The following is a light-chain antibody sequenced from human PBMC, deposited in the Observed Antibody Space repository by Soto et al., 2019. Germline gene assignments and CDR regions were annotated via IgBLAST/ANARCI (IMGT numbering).Light chain of an antibody. Sequence: DNVLTQSPCTLSLSPGEGATLSCRASQRFXSSYLAWYQQKPGQAPRLRXDGASSSANGSPDRFSGSGSGTDFTRTISRLEPEDCAVYYFQQYGSSPSTFGQGTRLEIK. CDR3: QQYGSSPST. CDR1: QRFXSSY. V-gene: IGKV3-20*01. CDR2: GAS. J-gene: IGKJ5*01.